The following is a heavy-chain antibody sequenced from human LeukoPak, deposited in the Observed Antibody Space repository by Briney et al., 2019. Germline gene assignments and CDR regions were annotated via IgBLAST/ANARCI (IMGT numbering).Heavy chain of an antibody. Sequence: GGSLRLSCAASGFTFSGHWMSWVRQAPGKGLEWVANINQGGSDKYYVDSVKGRFTISRDNGKYSLYLEMNSLRAEDTAVYFCARERQGSSYYDGKESFDYWGQGTLVTVSS. CDR2: INQGGSDK. D-gene: IGHD1-26*01. CDR1: GFTFSGHW. CDR3: ARERQGSSYYDGKESFDY. J-gene: IGHJ4*02. V-gene: IGHV3-7*01.